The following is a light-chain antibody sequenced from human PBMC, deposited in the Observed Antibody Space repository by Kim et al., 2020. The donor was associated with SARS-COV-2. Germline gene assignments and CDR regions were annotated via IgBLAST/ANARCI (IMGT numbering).Light chain of an antibody. CDR3: QQSYGTLYT. V-gene: IGKV1-39*01. J-gene: IGKJ2*01. CDR2: DVS. Sequence: DIQMTQSPSSLSASVGDRVTITCRASQSISTYLNWYQHKSGKAPKLLIHDVSSLQSGVPSRFSGGGSGTDFTLTISSLQPEDFATYYCQQSYGTLYTFGQGTKLEI. CDR1: QSISTY.